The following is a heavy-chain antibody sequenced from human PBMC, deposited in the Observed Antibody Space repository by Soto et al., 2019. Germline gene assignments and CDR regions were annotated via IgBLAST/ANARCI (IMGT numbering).Heavy chain of an antibody. CDR2: INPSGGST. D-gene: IGHD5-18*01. CDR3: ARDGYSYGPSIYYYGMDV. CDR1: GYTFTSYY. V-gene: IGHV1-46*01. Sequence: ASVKVSCKASGYTFTSYYMHWVRQAPGQGLEWMGIINPSGGSTSYAQKFQGRVTMTRDTSTSTVYMELSSLRSEDTAVYYCARDGYSYGPSIYYYGMDVWGQGTTVTVSS. J-gene: IGHJ6*02.